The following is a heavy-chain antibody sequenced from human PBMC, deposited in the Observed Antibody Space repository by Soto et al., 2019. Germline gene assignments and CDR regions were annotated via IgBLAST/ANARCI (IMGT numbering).Heavy chain of an antibody. CDR2: IYYSGST. Sequence: SETLSLTCTVSGGSISSYYWSWIRQPPGKGLEWIGYIYYSGSTNYNPSLKSRVTISVDTSKNQFSLKLSSVTAADTAVYYCARDQRMYYYGSGSLPPHYYYGMDVWGQGTTVTVS. CDR3: ARDQRMYYYGSGSLPPHYYYGMDV. D-gene: IGHD3-10*01. J-gene: IGHJ6*02. V-gene: IGHV4-59*01. CDR1: GGSISSYY.